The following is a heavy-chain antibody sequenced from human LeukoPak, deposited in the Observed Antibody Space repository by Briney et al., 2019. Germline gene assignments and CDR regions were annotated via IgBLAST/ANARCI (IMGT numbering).Heavy chain of an antibody. D-gene: IGHD3-9*01. V-gene: IGHV4-39*01. Sequence: PSETLSLTCTVSGGSISSSSYHWGWIRQPPGKGLEWIGSIYYSGSTYYNPSLKSRVTISVDTSKNQFSLKLSSVTAADTAVYYCARRGYDILTGYGYYFDYWGQGTLVTVSS. CDR1: GGSISSSSYH. CDR3: ARRGYDILTGYGYYFDY. CDR2: IYYSGST. J-gene: IGHJ4*02.